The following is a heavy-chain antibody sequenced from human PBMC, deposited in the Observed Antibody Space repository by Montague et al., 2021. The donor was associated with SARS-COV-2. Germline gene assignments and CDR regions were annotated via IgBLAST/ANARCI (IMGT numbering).Heavy chain of an antibody. Sequence: SETLSLTCTVSGGSISRYSWTWIRQPPGKGLEWIGYIYNSGSTNXNPSLTSRVTISVDTSKNQFSLKLSSVAAADTAVYYCARVDRCSSWYEVAFDIWGQGTMVTVSS. CDR2: IYNSGST. J-gene: IGHJ3*02. V-gene: IGHV4-59*01. CDR3: ARVDRCSSWYEVAFDI. D-gene: IGHD6-13*01. CDR1: GGSISRYS.